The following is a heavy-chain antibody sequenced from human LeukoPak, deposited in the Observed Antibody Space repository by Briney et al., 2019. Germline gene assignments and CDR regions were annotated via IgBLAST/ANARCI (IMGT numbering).Heavy chain of an antibody. D-gene: IGHD3-10*01. CDR1: GYTFTGYY. Sequence: GASVKVSCKASGYTFTGYYMHWVRQAPGQGLEWMGIINPSGGSTSYAQKFQGRVTMTRDMSTSTVYMELSSLRSEDTAVYYCARDSQNQWFGEAHYYYYYMDVWGKGTTVTVSS. J-gene: IGHJ6*03. V-gene: IGHV1-46*01. CDR2: INPSGGST. CDR3: ARDSQNQWFGEAHYYYYYMDV.